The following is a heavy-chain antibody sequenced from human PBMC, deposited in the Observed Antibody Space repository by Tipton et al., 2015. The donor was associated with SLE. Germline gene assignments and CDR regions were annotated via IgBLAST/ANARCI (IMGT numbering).Heavy chain of an antibody. J-gene: IGHJ4*02. CDR1: GGSISSSSYY. CDR2: IYYSGST. V-gene: IGHV4-39*07. CDR3: ARGLRGSSPFDY. D-gene: IGHD6-13*01. Sequence: LRLSCTVSGGSISSSSYYWGWIRQPPGKGLEWIGSIYYSGSTNYNPSLKSRVTISVDTSKNQFSLKLSSVTAADTAVYYCARGLRGSSPFDYWGQGTLVTVSS.